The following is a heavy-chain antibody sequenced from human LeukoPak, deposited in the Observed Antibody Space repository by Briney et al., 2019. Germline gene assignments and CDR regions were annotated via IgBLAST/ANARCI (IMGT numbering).Heavy chain of an antibody. CDR3: VRGNYDNRGYSNAFDI. Sequence: SETLSLTCTVSGASISSSYWSWIRQPPGKRLEWIGYIYYNGNTNSNPSLKSRVTIPADTSKNQFSLKLSSVTAADTAVYYCVRGNYDNRGYSNAFDIWGQGAMVTVSS. J-gene: IGHJ3*02. CDR2: IYYNGNT. V-gene: IGHV4-59*01. CDR1: GASISSSY. D-gene: IGHD3-22*01.